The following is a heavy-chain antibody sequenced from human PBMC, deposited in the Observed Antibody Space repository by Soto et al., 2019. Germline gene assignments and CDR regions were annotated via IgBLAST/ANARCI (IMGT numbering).Heavy chain of an antibody. CDR3: ARRERIAARNFDY. CDR2: IYYSGST. CDR1: GGSISSSSYY. Sequence: PSDTLSLTCTVSGGSISSSSYYWGWIRQPPGKGLEWVGSIYYSGSTYYNPSLKSRVTISVDTSKNQFSLKLSSVTAADTAVYYCARRERIAARNFDYWGQGTLVTVSS. J-gene: IGHJ4*02. D-gene: IGHD6-6*01. V-gene: IGHV4-39*01.